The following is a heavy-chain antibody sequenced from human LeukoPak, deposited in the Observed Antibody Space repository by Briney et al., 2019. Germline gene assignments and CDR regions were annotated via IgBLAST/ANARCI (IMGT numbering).Heavy chain of an antibody. D-gene: IGHD3-22*01. J-gene: IGHJ3*02. CDR1: GYTFTSYG. V-gene: IGHV1-69*05. Sequence: ASVKVSCKASGYTFTSYGISWVRQAPGQGLEWMGGIIPIFGTANYAQKFQGRVTITTDESTSTAYMELSSLRSEDTAVYYCARAPPYYYDSSGYIAAFDIWGQGTMVTVSS. CDR2: IIPIFGTA. CDR3: ARAPPYYYDSSGYIAAFDI.